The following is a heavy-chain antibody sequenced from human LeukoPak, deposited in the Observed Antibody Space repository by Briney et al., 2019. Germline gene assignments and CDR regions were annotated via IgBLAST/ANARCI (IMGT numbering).Heavy chain of an antibody. CDR1: GFPFSSYA. Sequence: GGSLRLSCAASGFPFSSYAMSWVRQAPGKGLEWVSAISGSGGSPYYADSVKARFTISRDNSKTTLYLQMNSLRAEDTAVYYCAKRDEMRITMIVVVSFDYWGQGTLVTVSS. D-gene: IGHD3-22*01. CDR2: ISGSGGSP. CDR3: AKRDEMRITMIVVVSFDY. V-gene: IGHV3-23*01. J-gene: IGHJ4*02.